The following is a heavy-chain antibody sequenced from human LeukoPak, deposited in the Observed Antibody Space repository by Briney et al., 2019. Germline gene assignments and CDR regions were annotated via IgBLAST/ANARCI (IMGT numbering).Heavy chain of an antibody. CDR1: GFTFSSYA. V-gene: IGHV3-53*01. CDR2: IYSGGST. J-gene: IGHJ6*02. CDR3: ARAPYSSGYFRGMDV. Sequence: GGSLRLSCAASGFTFSSYAMSWVRQAPGKGLEWVSVIYSGGSTYYADSVKGRFTISRDNSKNTLYLQMNSLRAEDTAVYYCARAPYSSGYFRGMDVWGQGTTVTVSS. D-gene: IGHD3-22*01.